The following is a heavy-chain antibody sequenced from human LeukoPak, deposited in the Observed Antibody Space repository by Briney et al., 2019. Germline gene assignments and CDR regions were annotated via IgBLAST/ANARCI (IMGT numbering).Heavy chain of an antibody. CDR1: NYTFISYG. J-gene: IGHJ4*02. Sequence: GASVKVSCKTSNYTFISYGMSWVRQAPGQGLEWMGWISAFNGNTNYAQKFQGRVTMTTDTSTSTGYLEVRSLRVHDTAVYYCARELRGTYYYESSGSDYWGQGTLVTVSS. V-gene: IGHV1-18*01. CDR2: ISAFNGNT. D-gene: IGHD3-22*01. CDR3: ARELRGTYYYESSGSDY.